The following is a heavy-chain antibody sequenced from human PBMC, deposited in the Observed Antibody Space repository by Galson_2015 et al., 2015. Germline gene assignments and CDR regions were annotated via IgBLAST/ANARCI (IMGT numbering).Heavy chain of an antibody. CDR1: GFTFSSYS. V-gene: IGHV3-21*01. D-gene: IGHD6-25*01. Sequence: SLRLSCAASGFTFSSYSMNWVRQAPGKGLEWVSYISSSNNYIYYADSVKGRFTISRDNAKNSLFLQTNSLRADDTAVYYCAREAAGLGPWYMDVWGNGTTVTVSS. CDR2: ISSSNNYI. CDR3: AREAAGLGPWYMDV. J-gene: IGHJ6*03.